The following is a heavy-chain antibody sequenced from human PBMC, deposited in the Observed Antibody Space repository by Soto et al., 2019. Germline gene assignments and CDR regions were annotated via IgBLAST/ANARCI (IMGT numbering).Heavy chain of an antibody. CDR2: ITTSTST. V-gene: IGHV3-11*05. CDR3: AREKMAAAGCFDY. Sequence: QVQLVESGGGLVKPGGSLRLSCAASGFTFSDFYMSWVRQAPGKGLEWVSYITTSTSTNYADSVRGRFTISRDNAKNSPCLQMNSLKAEDTAVYYCAREKMAAAGCFDYWGQGILVTVSS. J-gene: IGHJ4*02. CDR1: GFTFSDFY. D-gene: IGHD2-15*01.